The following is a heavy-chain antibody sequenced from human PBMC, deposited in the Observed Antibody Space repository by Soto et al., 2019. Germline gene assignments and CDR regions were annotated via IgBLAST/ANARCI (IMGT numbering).Heavy chain of an antibody. V-gene: IGHV1-8*01. CDR1: GYTFTSYD. D-gene: IGHD3-22*01. J-gene: IGHJ5*02. Sequence: QVQLVQSGAEVKKPGASVKVSCKASGYTFTSYDINWVRQATGQGLEWMGWMNPNSGNTGYAQKFRGRVTMTRNTSISTAYMELSSLRSEDTAVYYCARGRGTMIVVVITESQFDPWGQGTLVTVSS. CDR3: ARGRGTMIVVVITESQFDP. CDR2: MNPNSGNT.